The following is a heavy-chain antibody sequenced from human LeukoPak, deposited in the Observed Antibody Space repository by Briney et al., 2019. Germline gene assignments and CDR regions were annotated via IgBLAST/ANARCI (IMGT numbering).Heavy chain of an antibody. D-gene: IGHD3-22*01. CDR2: IYYSGST. CDR1: GGSFSSYY. Sequence: SETLSLTCTVSGGSFSSYYWSWIRQPPGKGLVWIGYIYYSGSTNYNPSLKSRVTMSIDTSTNQFSLKVTSVTAADTAVYYCARVDYDSSGYFDYWGQGTPVTVSS. V-gene: IGHV4-59*01. J-gene: IGHJ4*02. CDR3: ARVDYDSSGYFDY.